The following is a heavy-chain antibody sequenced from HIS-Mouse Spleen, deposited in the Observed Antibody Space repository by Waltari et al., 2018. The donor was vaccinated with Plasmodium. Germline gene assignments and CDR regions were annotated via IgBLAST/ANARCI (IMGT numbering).Heavy chain of an antibody. CDR1: GFTFNSYA. D-gene: IGHD2-15*01. J-gene: IGHJ4*02. CDR2: ISYEGSNK. CDR3: ARDRRLAFDY. V-gene: IGHV3-30-3*01. Sequence: QVQLVESGGGVVQPGRSLRLSCAASGFTFNSYAMHWVRQAPGKGLEWVAVISYEGSNKYYADSGKGRFTISRDNSKNTLYLQMNSLRAEDTAVYYCARDRRLAFDYWGQGTLVTVSS.